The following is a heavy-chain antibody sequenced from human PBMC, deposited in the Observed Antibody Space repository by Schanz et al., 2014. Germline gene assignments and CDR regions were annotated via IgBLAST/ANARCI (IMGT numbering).Heavy chain of an antibody. Sequence: QVLQVQSGSELKKPGTSVKVSCKASGYTFNNYTYVMIWVRQAPGQGLEWMGMINPSGGSTTYAQKFQGRVTITADKSTFTAYMDVSSLRSEDTAVYYCASSGAGYSSSWDFDYWGQGTLVTVSS. CDR1: GYTFNNYT. CDR2: INPSGGST. J-gene: IGHJ4*02. V-gene: IGHV1-46*02. D-gene: IGHD6-13*01. CDR3: ASSGAGYSSSWDFDY.